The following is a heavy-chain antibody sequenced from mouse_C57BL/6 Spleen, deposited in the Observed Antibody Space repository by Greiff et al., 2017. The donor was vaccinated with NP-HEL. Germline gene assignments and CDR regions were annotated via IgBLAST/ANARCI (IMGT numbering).Heavy chain of an antibody. Sequence: VKRVESGAELVRPGASVKLSCKASGYTFTDYYINWVKQRPGQGLEWIARIYPGSGNTYYNEKFKGKATLTAEKSSSTAYMQLSSLTSEDSAVYFCARGLGIYAMDYWGQGTSVTVSS. CDR3: ARGLGIYAMDY. V-gene: IGHV1-76*01. J-gene: IGHJ4*01. CDR1: GYTFTDYY. D-gene: IGHD4-1*01. CDR2: IYPGSGNT.